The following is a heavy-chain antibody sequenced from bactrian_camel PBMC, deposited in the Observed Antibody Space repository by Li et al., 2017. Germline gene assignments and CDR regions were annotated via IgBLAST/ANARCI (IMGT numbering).Heavy chain of an antibody. CDR2: LYSDGTNP. CDR3: AADPRHPMTVYQALGVGKEDFGY. V-gene: IGHV3S6*01. Sequence: HVQLVESGGGLVPPGGSLRLSCGTSGFTFNTYRIHWVRQAPGKGLEWVSSLYSDGTNPHYVDSVRGRFTISRDNGENTVYLQMNNLRLGDTAVYYCAADPRHPMTVYQALGVGKEDFGYWGQGTQVTVS. D-gene: IGHD5*01. J-gene: IGHJ6*01. CDR1: GFTFNTYR.